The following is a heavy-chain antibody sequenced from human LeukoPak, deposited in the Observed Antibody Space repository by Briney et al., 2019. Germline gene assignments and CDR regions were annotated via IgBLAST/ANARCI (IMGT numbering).Heavy chain of an antibody. CDR3: ASGGYSYGYLNDY. CDR1: GGTFSGYA. CDR2: IIPIFGTA. Sequence: SVKVSCKASGGTFSGYAISWVRQAPGQGLEWMGGIIPIFGTANYAQKFQGRVTITTDESTSTAYMELSSLRSEDTAVYYCASGGYSYGYLNDYWGQGTLVTVSS. V-gene: IGHV1-69*05. J-gene: IGHJ4*02. D-gene: IGHD5-18*01.